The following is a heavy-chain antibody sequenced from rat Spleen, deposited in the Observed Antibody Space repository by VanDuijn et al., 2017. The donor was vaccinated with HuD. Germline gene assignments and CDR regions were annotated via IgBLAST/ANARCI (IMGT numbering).Heavy chain of an antibody. J-gene: IGHJ2*01. V-gene: IGHV5-19*01. CDR3: ATDDYYDGYYGFAY. CDR1: GFTFSNYG. D-gene: IGHD1-12*03. Sequence: EVQLVESGGGLVQPGRSLKLSCAASGFTFSNYGMHWIRQAPTKGLEWVASISPSGGSTYYRDSVKGRFTISRDNAKSTLYLQMDSLRSEDTATYYCATDDYYDGYYGFAYWGQGVMVTVSS. CDR2: ISPSGGST.